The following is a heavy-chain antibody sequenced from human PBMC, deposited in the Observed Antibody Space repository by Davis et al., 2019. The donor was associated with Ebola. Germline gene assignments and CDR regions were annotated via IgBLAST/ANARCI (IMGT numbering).Heavy chain of an antibody. V-gene: IGHV4-31*03. CDR1: GGSITSGGYY. Sequence: MPSDPLSLPCTVPGGSITSGGYYWSWIRQHPGKGLEWIGYLYYSGSTYYNPSLKSRVTISVDTSKNQFSLKLSSVTTADTAVYYCARVWNDYGSGSYYDYWGQGILVTVSS. CDR2: LYYSGST. CDR3: ARVWNDYGSGSYYDY. D-gene: IGHD3-10*01. J-gene: IGHJ4*02.